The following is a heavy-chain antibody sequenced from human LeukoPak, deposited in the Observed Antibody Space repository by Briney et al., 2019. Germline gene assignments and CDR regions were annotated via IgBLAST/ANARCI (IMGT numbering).Heavy chain of an antibody. V-gene: IGHV5-51*01. Sequence: GESLKISCNVSGFSFTTYWIGWVRQMPGKGLEWMGIIYPGDSDTTYSPSFQGQVTISADKSISTAYLQWSSLKASDTAMYYCARQGITIFGVDVFDIWGQGTMVTVSS. D-gene: IGHD3-3*01. CDR1: GFSFTTYW. CDR3: ARQGITIFGVDVFDI. CDR2: IYPGDSDT. J-gene: IGHJ3*02.